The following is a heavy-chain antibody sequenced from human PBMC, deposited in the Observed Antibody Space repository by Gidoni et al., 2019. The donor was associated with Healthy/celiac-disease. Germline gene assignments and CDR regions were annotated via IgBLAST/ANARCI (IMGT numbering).Heavy chain of an antibody. D-gene: IGHD6-19*01. CDR2: INPNSGGT. V-gene: IGHV1-2*06. CDR1: GYTFTGHY. J-gene: IGHJ6*02. Sequence: QVQLVQSGAEVKKPGASVKVSCKASGYTFTGHYMHWVRQAPGQGLEWMGRINPNSGGTNYAQKFQGRVTMTRDTSISTAYMELSRLRSDDTAVYYCARGVAVAGRVYYYYGMDVWGQGTTVTVSS. CDR3: ARGVAVAGRVYYYYGMDV.